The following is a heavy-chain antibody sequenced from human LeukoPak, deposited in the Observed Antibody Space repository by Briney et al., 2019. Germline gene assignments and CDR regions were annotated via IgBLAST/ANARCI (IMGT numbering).Heavy chain of an antibody. V-gene: IGHV3-49*03. J-gene: IGHJ5*02. CDR1: GFTFGDYA. CDR3: TRANYGDYGLNWFDP. CDR2: IRSKAYGGTT. Sequence: GGSLRLSCTASGFTFGDYAMSWFRQAPGKGLERVGFIRSKAYGGTTEYAASVKGRFTISRDDSKSIAYLQMNSLKTEDTAVYYCTRANYGDYGLNWFDPWGEGTLVTVSS. D-gene: IGHD4-17*01.